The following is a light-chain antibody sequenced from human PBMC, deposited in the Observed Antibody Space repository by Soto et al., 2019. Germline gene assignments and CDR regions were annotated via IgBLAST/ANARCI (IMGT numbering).Light chain of an antibody. Sequence: IQLTQSPSSLSASVGDRVTITCRASQGISSYLAWYQQKPGKAPKLLIYAASTLQSGVPSRFSGSGSGTDFTLTISSLQSEDFAVYYCQQYYYWPPWTFGQGTKVDI. J-gene: IGKJ1*01. CDR3: QQYYYWPPWT. V-gene: IGKV1-9*01. CDR2: AAS. CDR1: QGISSY.